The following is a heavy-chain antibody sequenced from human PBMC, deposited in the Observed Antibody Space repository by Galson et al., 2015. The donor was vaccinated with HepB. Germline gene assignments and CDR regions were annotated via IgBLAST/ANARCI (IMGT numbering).Heavy chain of an antibody. CDR1: GGSISSYH. Sequence: ETLSLTCTVSGGSISSYHWSWIRQPPGKGLEWIGYMYYTGSSNYNPSLKSRVTISIDTSKNQFSLKLSSVTAADTAVYYCAGESMEWLGVDPWGQGTLVTVSS. J-gene: IGHJ5*02. D-gene: IGHD3-3*01. CDR2: MYYTGSS. CDR3: AGESMEWLGVDP. V-gene: IGHV4-59*01.